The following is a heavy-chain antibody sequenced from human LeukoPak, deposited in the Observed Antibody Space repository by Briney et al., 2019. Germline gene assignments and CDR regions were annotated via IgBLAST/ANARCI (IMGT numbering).Heavy chain of an antibody. CDR2: ISGSGGST. Sequence: GGSLRLSCAASGLTFSSYAMSWVRQAPGKGLEWVSVISGSGGSTYYADSVKGRFTISRDNSKNTLYLQMNSLRAEETAVYYCAKDKTKLDYWGQGTLVTVSS. J-gene: IGHJ4*02. CDR3: AKDKTKLDY. CDR1: GLTFSSYA. V-gene: IGHV3-23*01.